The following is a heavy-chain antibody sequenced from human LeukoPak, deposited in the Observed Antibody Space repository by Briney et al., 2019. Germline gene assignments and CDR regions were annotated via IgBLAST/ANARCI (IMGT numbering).Heavy chain of an antibody. J-gene: IGHJ4*02. CDR2: INPNTGGT. V-gene: IGHV1-2*02. CDR3: ASVGYCSGGSCFGVMADY. Sequence: ASVKVSCKASGYTFTSYYMHWVRQAPGQGLEWMGWINPNTGGTNYAQKFQGRVTMTRDTSISTAYMELSRLRSDDTAVYYCASVGYCSGGSCFGVMADYWGQGTLVTVSS. D-gene: IGHD2-15*01. CDR1: GYTFTSYY.